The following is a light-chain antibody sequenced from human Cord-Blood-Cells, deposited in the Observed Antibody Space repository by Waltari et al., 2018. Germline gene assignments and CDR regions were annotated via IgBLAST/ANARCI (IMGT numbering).Light chain of an antibody. J-gene: IGLJ2*01. CDR1: SSNIGSNY. CDR3: AAWDDSLSAVV. Sequence: QSELTQPPSASGTPGQRVTISCSGSSSNIGSNYVYWYQQLPGTAPKLLIYRNNQRPSGVPDRFSGSKSGTSASLAISGLRSEDEADYYCAAWDDSLSAVVFGGGTKLTVL. V-gene: IGLV1-47*01. CDR2: RNN.